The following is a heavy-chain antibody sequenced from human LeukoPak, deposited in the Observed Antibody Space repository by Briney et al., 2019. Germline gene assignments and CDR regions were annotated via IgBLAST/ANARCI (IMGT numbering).Heavy chain of an antibody. CDR2: INHSGST. J-gene: IGHJ3*02. CDR3: ARRSITMIVVVIRAFDI. V-gene: IGHV4-34*01. CDR1: GGSFSGYY. D-gene: IGHD3-22*01. Sequence: SETLSLTCAVYGGSFSGYYWSWIRQPPGKGLEWIGEINHSGSTNYNPSLKSRVTISVDTSKNQFSLKLSSVTAADTAVYYCARRSITMIVVVIRAFDIWGQGTMVTVSS.